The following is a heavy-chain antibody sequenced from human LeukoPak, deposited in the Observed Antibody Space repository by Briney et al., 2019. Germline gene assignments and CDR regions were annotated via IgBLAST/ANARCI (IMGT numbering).Heavy chain of an antibody. Sequence: SGPTLVNPTQTLTLTCTFSGFSLSTSGVGVGWIRQPPGKALEWLSLIYWNDDKRYSPSLKSRLTITKDTSKNQVVLTMTNMDPVDTATYYCAHRRRLLLWFGESKRLHFDYWGQGTLVTVSS. CDR3: AHRRRLLLWFGESKRLHFDY. D-gene: IGHD3-10*01. J-gene: IGHJ4*02. V-gene: IGHV2-5*01. CDR2: IYWNDDK. CDR1: GFSLSTSGVG.